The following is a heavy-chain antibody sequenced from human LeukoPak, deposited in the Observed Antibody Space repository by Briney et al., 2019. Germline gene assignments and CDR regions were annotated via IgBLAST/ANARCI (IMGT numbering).Heavy chain of an antibody. Sequence: GASVKVTCTGAAYTFTLYGNNLMRHAPGQGLEWMGWISAYNGNTSYAQKLQGRVTMTTDTSTSTACMELRSLRSDDTAVYYCARDQIAAAGLGTCLWYWGQGTLVTVSS. CDR3: ARDQIAAAGLGTCLWY. CDR1: AYTFTLYG. D-gene: IGHD6-13*01. V-gene: IGHV1-18*01. J-gene: IGHJ4*02. CDR2: ISAYNGNT.